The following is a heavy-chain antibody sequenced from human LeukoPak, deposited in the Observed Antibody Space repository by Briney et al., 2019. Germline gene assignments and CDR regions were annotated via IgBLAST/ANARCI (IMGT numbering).Heavy chain of an antibody. V-gene: IGHV1-2*02. CDR1: GYTFTGYY. CDR3: ARSLDTAMAH. Sequence: GASVKVSCKASGYTFTGYYMHWVRQAPGQGLEWMGWINANSGGTNYAQKFQGRVTMTRDTSISTAYMELSRLTSDDTAVYYCARSLDTAMAHWGQGTLVTVSS. CDR2: INANSGGT. J-gene: IGHJ4*02. D-gene: IGHD5-18*01.